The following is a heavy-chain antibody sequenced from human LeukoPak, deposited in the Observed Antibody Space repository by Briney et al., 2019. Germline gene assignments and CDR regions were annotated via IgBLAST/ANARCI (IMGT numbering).Heavy chain of an antibody. CDR3: ARDYYGSGSYFDY. D-gene: IGHD3-10*01. Sequence: GGSLRLSCTASGFIFGDYAVSWIRQAPGKGLEWVSYISSSGSTIYYADSVKGRFTISRDNAKNSLYLQMNSLRAEDTAVYYCARDYYGSGSYFDYWGQGTLVTVSS. J-gene: IGHJ4*02. CDR1: GFIFGDYA. CDR2: ISSSGSTI. V-gene: IGHV3-11*01.